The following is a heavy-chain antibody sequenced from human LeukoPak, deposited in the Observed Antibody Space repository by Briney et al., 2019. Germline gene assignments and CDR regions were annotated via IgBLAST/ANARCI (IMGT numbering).Heavy chain of an antibody. Sequence: ASVKVSCKASGYSFTSFGMNWVRQAPGQGLEWMGWINTNTGNPTYAQGFTGRFVFSLDTSVSTAYLQISSLKAEDTAVYYCAREDVGVPGAGGYWGQGTLVTVSS. CDR1: GYSFTSFG. V-gene: IGHV7-4-1*02. D-gene: IGHD3-16*01. J-gene: IGHJ4*02. CDR2: INTNTGNP. CDR3: AREDVGVPGAGGY.